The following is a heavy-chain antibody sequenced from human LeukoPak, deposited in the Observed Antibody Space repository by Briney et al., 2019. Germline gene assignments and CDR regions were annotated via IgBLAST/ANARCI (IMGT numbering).Heavy chain of an antibody. D-gene: IGHD6-25*01. CDR3: ARRAFGHGAAFDY. CDR2: INPSGGST. J-gene: IGHJ4*02. V-gene: IGHV1-46*02. CDR1: GYTFNTNY. Sequence: ASVKVSCKASGYTFNTNYIHWVRQAPGQGLEWIGVINPSGGSTSYAQKFQGRVTMTRDTSTSTVYMELSSLRSEDTAVYYCARRAFGHGAAFDYWGQGTLVTVSS.